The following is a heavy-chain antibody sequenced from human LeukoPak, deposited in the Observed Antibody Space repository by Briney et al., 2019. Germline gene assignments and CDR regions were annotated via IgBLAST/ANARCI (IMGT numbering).Heavy chain of an antibody. J-gene: IGHJ6*02. CDR1: GGSISSSSYY. Sequence: SETLSLTCTVSGGSISSSSYYWGWIRQPPGKGLEWIGSIYYSGSTYYNPSLKSRVTISVDTSKNQFSLKLSSVTAADTAVYYCARERLVGVTGTAYHGMDVWGQGTTVTVSS. D-gene: IGHD6-19*01. V-gene: IGHV4-39*02. CDR2: IYYSGST. CDR3: ARERLVGVTGTAYHGMDV.